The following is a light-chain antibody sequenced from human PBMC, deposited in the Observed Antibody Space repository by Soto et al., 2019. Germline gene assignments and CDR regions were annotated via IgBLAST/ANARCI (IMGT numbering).Light chain of an antibody. J-gene: IGKJ5*01. CDR2: DAS. CDR3: QQRSNWPSIT. CDR1: ERIYSAY. Sequence: EFVLTQSPGTLSLSPGERATLSCRASERIYSAYLRWYQQKPGQAPRLLIYDASNRATGIPARFGGSGSGTDFSLTISSLEPEDFAVYYCQQRSNWPSITFGQGTRLEIK. V-gene: IGKV3-11*01.